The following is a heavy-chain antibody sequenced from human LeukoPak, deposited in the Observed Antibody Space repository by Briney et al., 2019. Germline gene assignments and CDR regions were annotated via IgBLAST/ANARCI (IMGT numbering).Heavy chain of an antibody. D-gene: IGHD4-11*01. CDR1: GGSISSYY. CDR2: INHSGST. J-gene: IGHJ4*02. CDR3: ARGRRATVPIDY. V-gene: IGHV4-34*01. Sequence: PSETLSLTCTVSGGSISSYYWSWIRQPPGKGLEWIGEINHSGSTNYNPSLKSRVTISVDTSKNQFSLKLSSVTAADTAVYYCARGRRATVPIDYWGQGTLVTVSS.